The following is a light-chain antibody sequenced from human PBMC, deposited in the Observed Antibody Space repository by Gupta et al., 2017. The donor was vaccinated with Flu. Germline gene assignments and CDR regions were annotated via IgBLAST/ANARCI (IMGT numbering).Light chain of an antibody. CDR2: KAS. Sequence: DIQMTQSPSPLSASVGDRVTITCRASQSISSWLAWYQQKPGKAPKLLIYKASSLESGVPSRFSGSGSGTEFTLTISSLQPADFATYYCQQYDTYSSFGPGTKVDVK. CDR1: QSISSW. CDR3: QQYDTYSS. J-gene: IGKJ3*01. V-gene: IGKV1-5*03.